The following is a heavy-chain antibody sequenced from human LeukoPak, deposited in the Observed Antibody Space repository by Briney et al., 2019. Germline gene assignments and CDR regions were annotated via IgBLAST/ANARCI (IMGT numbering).Heavy chain of an antibody. D-gene: IGHD4-17*01. Sequence: GGSLRLSCAASGFTFSSYAMSWVRQAPGKGLEWVSAISGSGGSTYYADSVKGRFTIPRDNSKNTLYLQMKGLRAEDTAVYYCAKDKVEGMTTVTLFDYWGQGTLVTVSS. CDR2: ISGSGGST. CDR3: AKDKVEGMTTVTLFDY. CDR1: GFTFSSYA. V-gene: IGHV3-23*01. J-gene: IGHJ4*02.